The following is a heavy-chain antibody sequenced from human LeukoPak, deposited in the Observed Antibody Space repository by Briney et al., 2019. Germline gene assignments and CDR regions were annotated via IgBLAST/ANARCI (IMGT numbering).Heavy chain of an antibody. V-gene: IGHV4-39*07. CDR2: IYYSGST. Sequence: TTSETLSLTCTVSGGSISSSSYYWGWLRQPPGKGLEWIGSIYYSGSTYYNPSLKSRVTISVDTSKNQFSLKLSSVTAADTAVYYCASWGWLRSFGYWGQGTLVTVSS. CDR1: GGSISSSSYY. D-gene: IGHD5-12*01. J-gene: IGHJ4*02. CDR3: ASWGWLRSFGY.